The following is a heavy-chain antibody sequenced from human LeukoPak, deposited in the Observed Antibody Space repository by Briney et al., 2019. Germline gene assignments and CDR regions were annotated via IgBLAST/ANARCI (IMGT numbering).Heavy chain of an antibody. CDR2: VSGSGGST. J-gene: IGHJ4*02. CDR1: GFTFSSFA. Sequence: PGGSLRLFCAASGFTFSSFAMSWVRQAPGKGLEWVSTVSGSGGSTYYADSVKGRFTISRDNSKNTLYLQMNSLRAEDTAVYYCARSDSSGWYYFDYWGQGTLVTVSS. CDR3: ARSDSSGWYYFDY. D-gene: IGHD6-19*01. V-gene: IGHV3-23*01.